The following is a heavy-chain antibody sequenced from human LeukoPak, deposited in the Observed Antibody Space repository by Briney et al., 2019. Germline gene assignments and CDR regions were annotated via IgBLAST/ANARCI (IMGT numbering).Heavy chain of an antibody. CDR2: TYYRSKWYN. J-gene: IGHJ5*02. CDR1: GDTLSSNSAG. V-gene: IGHV6-1*01. D-gene: IGHD6-13*01. Sequence: SQTLSLTCALSGDTLSSNSAGWDWIRQPGSRGLEWLARTYYRSKWYNDYAVSVKSRITINPDTSKNQFSLQLNSVTPEDTAVYYCAREAAAGTGWFDPWGQGTLVTVSS. CDR3: AREAAAGTGWFDP.